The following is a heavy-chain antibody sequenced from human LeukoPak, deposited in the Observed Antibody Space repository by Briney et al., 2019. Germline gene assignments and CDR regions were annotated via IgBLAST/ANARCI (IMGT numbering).Heavy chain of an antibody. V-gene: IGHV4-59*11. D-gene: IGHD6-13*01. CDR2: IYYSGST. J-gene: IGHJ5*02. CDR3: ARFTGEHEQQPNWFDP. Sequence: PSETLSLTCTVSGCSISSHYWSWIRQPPGKGLEWIGYIYYSGSTYYNPSLRSRVTISVDTSKNQFSLKLSSVTAADTAVYYCARFTGEHEQQPNWFDPWGQGTLVTVSS. CDR1: GCSISSHY.